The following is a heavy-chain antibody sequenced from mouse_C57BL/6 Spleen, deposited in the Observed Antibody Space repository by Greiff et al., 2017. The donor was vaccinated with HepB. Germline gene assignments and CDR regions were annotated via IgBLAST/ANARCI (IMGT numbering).Heavy chain of an antibody. CDR2: ISDGGSYT. V-gene: IGHV5-4*01. D-gene: IGHD1-1*01. CDR1: GFTFSSYA. Sequence: VQLKESGGGLVKPGGSLKLSCAASGFTFSSYAMSWVRQTPEKRLEWVATISDGGSYTYYPENVKGRFTISRDNAKNNLYLQMSHLKSEDTAMYYCARDSYYGSSSWFAYWGQGTLVTVSA. CDR3: ARDSYYGSSSWFAY. J-gene: IGHJ3*01.